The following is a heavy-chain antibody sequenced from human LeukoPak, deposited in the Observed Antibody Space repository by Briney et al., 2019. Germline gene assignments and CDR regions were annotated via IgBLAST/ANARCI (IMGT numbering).Heavy chain of an antibody. CDR1: GFTFSDYY. Sequence: GGSLRLSCAASGFTFSDYYMSWIRQAPGKGLEWVSYISSSGSTIYYAGSVKGRFTISRDNAKNSLYLQMNSLRAEDTAVYYCARVASSSWYNVYWGQGTLVTVSS. J-gene: IGHJ4*02. CDR3: ARVASSSWYNVY. D-gene: IGHD6-13*01. V-gene: IGHV3-11*04. CDR2: ISSSGSTI.